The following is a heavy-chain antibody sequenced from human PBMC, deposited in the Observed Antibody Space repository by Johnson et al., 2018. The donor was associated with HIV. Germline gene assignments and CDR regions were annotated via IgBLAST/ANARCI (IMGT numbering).Heavy chain of an antibody. CDR3: ARGVSPERQAGPDAFDI. V-gene: IGHV3-30*04. J-gene: IGHJ3*02. Sequence: QVQLVESGGGVVQPGRSLRLSCAASGFTFSSYAMHWVRQAPGKGLEWVAVISYDGSNKYYADSVKGRFTISRDNSKNTRYLQMNSLRAEDTAVYYCARGVSPERQAGPDAFDIWGQGTMVTVSS. D-gene: IGHD1-14*01. CDR2: ISYDGSNK. CDR1: GFTFSSYA.